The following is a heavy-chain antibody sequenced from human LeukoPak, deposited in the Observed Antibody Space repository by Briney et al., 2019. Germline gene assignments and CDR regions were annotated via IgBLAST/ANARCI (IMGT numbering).Heavy chain of an antibody. CDR3: ARDRAYDYDIRLES. Sequence: SETLSLTCTVSGGSIISDHSYEKSYWTWIRQPAGQGLEWIGRAFSDGGTNFNPSLQSRLTISMDTSKNQFSLSLSSVTAADTAIYYCARDRAYDYDIRLESWGQGILVTVSS. J-gene: IGHJ4*02. CDR2: AFSDGGT. V-gene: IGHV4-61*02. CDR1: GGSIISDHSY. D-gene: IGHD3-9*01.